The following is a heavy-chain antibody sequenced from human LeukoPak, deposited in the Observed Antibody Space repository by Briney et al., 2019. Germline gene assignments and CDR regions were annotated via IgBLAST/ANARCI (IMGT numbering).Heavy chain of an antibody. CDR2: VYHGGST. Sequence: PSQTLSLSCSVSGASVSTGGFSWSWIRQPPGKGLEWVGLVYHGGSTFSSPSLKSRVTMSLDTSRNQFSLKLSSMTAADTALYYCARFNGLTSAFDYWDQGTLVTVSS. D-gene: IGHD4-11*01. CDR1: GASVSTGGFS. CDR3: ARFNGLTSAFDY. J-gene: IGHJ4*02. V-gene: IGHV4-30-2*01.